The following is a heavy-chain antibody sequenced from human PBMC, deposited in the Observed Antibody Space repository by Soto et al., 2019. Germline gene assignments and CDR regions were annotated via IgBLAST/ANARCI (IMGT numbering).Heavy chain of an antibody. J-gene: IGHJ4*02. D-gene: IGHD4-17*01. CDR3: ARDYGDYVELDY. CDR2: FDPEDGET. V-gene: IGHV1-24*01. Sequence: ASVKVSCKVSGYTLTELSMHWVRQAPGKGLEWMGGFDPEDGETIYAQKLQGRVTMTEETSTSTAYMELRSLRSDDTAVYYCARDYGDYVELDYWGQGTLVTVSS. CDR1: GYTLTELS.